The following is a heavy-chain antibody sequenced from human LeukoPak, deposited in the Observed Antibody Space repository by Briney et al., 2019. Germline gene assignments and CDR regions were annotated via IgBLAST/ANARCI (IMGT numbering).Heavy chain of an antibody. J-gene: IGHJ6*04. CDR3: AGIPVFGVVLHQVPV. CDR2: FIPILGTA. Sequence: ASVKVSCKASGGTFSDYAYNWVRQAPGQGLEWMGVFIPILGTANSTQNFQDRVTITADISTNTAYLEPTSLRSEDTAVYFCAGIPVFGVVLHQVPVWGKGTTVTVSS. D-gene: IGHD3-3*01. V-gene: IGHV1-69*06. CDR1: GGTFSDYA.